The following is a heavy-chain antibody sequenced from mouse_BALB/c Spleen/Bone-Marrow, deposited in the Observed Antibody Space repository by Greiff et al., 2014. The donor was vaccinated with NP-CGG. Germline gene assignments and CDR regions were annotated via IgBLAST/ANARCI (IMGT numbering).Heavy chain of an antibody. V-gene: IGHV1S81*02. J-gene: IGHJ3*01. Sequence: QVQLQQSGAELAKPGASVKLSCKASGYTFTSYWMHWVKQRPGQGLEWIGEINPSNGRTNYNEKFKSKATLTVDISSGTAYMQLSSMISGDLAVYYWAGDYGFDAGFAWFVYWGQGTLVTVSA. CDR2: INPSNGRT. D-gene: IGHD2-14*01. CDR1: GYTFTSYW. CDR3: AGDYGFDAGFAWFVY.